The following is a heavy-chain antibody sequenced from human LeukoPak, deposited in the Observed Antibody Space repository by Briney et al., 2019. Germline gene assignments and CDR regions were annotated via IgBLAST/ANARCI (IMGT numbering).Heavy chain of an antibody. Sequence: GGSLRLSCVASGFTFASYEMNWIRQAPGKGLEWVSYITADGTDKYDADSVKGRFTISRDNAKNSLCLQMNNLRVDDTAIYYCAREVKWELPDYWGQGTLVTVSS. D-gene: IGHD1-26*01. J-gene: IGHJ4*02. CDR3: AREVKWELPDY. V-gene: IGHV3-48*03. CDR1: GFTFASYE. CDR2: ITADGTDK.